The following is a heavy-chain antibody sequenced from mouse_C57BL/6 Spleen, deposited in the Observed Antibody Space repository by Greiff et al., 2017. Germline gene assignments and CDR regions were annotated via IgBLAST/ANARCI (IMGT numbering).Heavy chain of an antibody. Sequence: VQLQQSGPELVKPGASVKISCKASGYAFSSSWMNWVKQRPGKGLEWIGRIYPGDGDTTYNGKFKGKATLTADKSSSTAYMQLSSLTSEDSAVYFCARSGVLRPYFDYWGQGTTLTVSS. J-gene: IGHJ2*01. V-gene: IGHV1-82*01. D-gene: IGHD1-2*01. CDR1: GYAFSSSW. CDR3: ARSGVLRPYFDY. CDR2: IYPGDGDT.